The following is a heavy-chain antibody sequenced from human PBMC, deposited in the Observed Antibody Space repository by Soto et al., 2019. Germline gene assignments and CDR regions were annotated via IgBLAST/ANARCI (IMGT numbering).Heavy chain of an antibody. Sequence: GGSLRLSCAASAFTFSSYAMSSVRQAPGKWLDWVSAITGSGSRRYYADSVKGRFTISRDNSKNTLYLQMNSLRDEDTAVYYCAKDPTTAPYFDYRGQGTLVTVSS. CDR1: AFTFSSYA. CDR3: AKDPTTAPYFDY. CDR2: ITGSGSRR. V-gene: IGHV3-23*01. D-gene: IGHD5-18*01. J-gene: IGHJ4*02.